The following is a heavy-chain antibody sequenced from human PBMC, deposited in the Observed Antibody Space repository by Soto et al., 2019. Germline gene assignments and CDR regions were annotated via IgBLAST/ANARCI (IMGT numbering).Heavy chain of an antibody. V-gene: IGHV4-4*02. D-gene: IGHD3-16*02. CDR3: ARDTIMITFGGVIATYYCYGMDV. Sequence: SDTLSLTCAVSGGSISSSNWWGWVRQPPGKGLEWIGEIYHSGSTNYNPSLKSRVTISVDKSKNQFSLKLSSVTAADTAVYYCARDTIMITFGGVIATYYCYGMDVWGQGTTVTVSS. CDR1: GGSISSSNW. CDR2: IYHSGST. J-gene: IGHJ6*02.